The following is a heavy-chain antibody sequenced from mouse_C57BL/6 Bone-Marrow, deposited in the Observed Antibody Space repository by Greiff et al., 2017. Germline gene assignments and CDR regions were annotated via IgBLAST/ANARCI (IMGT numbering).Heavy chain of an antibody. CDR1: GFSLTSYG. CDR3: AHLCGFAY. D-gene: IGHD2-3*01. Sequence: QVQLKESGPGLVQPSQSLSITCTVSGFSLTSYGVHWVRQSPGKGLEWLGVLWRGGSTDYTAAFMSRLGITKDNSKSQVFFKMNSLQADDTAIYYCAHLCGFAYWGQGTLVTVSA. V-gene: IGHV2-5*01. J-gene: IGHJ3*01. CDR2: LWRGGST.